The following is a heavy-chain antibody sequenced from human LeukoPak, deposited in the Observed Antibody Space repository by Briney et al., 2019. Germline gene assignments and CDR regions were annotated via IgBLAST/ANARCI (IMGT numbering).Heavy chain of an antibody. V-gene: IGHV4-59*01. CDR1: AGSISTYY. J-gene: IGHJ5*02. D-gene: IGHD2-15*01. CDR3: ARVQLLPNWFDP. Sequence: SETLSLTCTVSAGSISTYYWSWIRQPAGKGLEWIGYIYYSGSTNYNPSLKSRVTISVDTSKNQFSLKLSSVTAADTAVYYCARVQLLPNWFDPWGQGTLVTVSS. CDR2: IYYSGST.